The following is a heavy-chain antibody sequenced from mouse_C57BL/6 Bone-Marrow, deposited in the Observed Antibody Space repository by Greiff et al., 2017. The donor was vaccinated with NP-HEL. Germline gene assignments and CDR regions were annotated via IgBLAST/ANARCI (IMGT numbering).Heavy chain of an antibody. J-gene: IGHJ4*01. Sequence: VKLVESGPELVKPGASVKISCKASGYSFTSYYIHWVKQRPGQGLEWIGWIYPGSGNTKYNEKFKGKATLTADTSSSTAYMQLSSLTSEDSAVYYCARMVTTWDYAMDYWGQGTSVTVSS. CDR2: IYPGSGNT. CDR1: GYSFTSYY. D-gene: IGHD2-2*01. V-gene: IGHV1-66*01. CDR3: ARMVTTWDYAMDY.